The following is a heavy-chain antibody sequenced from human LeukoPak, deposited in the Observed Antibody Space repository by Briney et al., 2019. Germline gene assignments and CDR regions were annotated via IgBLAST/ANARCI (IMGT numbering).Heavy chain of an antibody. Sequence: SVKVSCKAPGGTFSSYAISWVRQAPGQGLEWMGRIIPIFGSANYAQKFQGRVTITTDESTSTAYMELSSLRSEDTAVYYCARDRHLWFGGGNMDYWGQGTLVTVSS. V-gene: IGHV1-69*05. D-gene: IGHD3-10*01. CDR1: GGTFSSYA. CDR2: IIPIFGSA. J-gene: IGHJ4*02. CDR3: ARDRHLWFGGGNMDY.